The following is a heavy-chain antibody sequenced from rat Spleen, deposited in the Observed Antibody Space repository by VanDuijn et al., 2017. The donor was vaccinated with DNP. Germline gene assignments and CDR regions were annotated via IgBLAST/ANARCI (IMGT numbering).Heavy chain of an antibody. Sequence: EVKLVESGGGLVQPGRSLKLSCAASGFNFNDYWMGWVRQAPGTGLEWIGQINKHSSIINYIPSLKEKITISRDNAQNTLYLQMSKLGSEDTAIYYCAKGPNYGGWSDYFDYWGQGVMVTVSS. V-gene: IGHV4-2*01. CDR3: AKGPNYGGWSDYFDY. CDR1: GFNFNDYW. D-gene: IGHD1-11*01. J-gene: IGHJ2*01. CDR2: INKHSSII.